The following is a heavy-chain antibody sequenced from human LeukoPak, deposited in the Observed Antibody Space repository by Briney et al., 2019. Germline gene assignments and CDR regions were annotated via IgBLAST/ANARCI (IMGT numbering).Heavy chain of an antibody. D-gene: IGHD6-13*01. CDR1: GFTFSSYW. Sequence: PGGSLRLSCADSGFTFSSYWMSWVRQPPGKGLEWVANINQDGSEEYYVDSVKGRLTISRDNAQKSLYLQMNSLRAEDTAVYYCARSPATGTVDYWGQGTLVTVSS. J-gene: IGHJ4*02. V-gene: IGHV3-7*01. CDR2: INQDGSEE. CDR3: ARSPATGTVDY.